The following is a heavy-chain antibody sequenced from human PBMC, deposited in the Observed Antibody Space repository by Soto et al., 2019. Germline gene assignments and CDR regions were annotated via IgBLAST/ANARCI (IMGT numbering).Heavy chain of an antibody. D-gene: IGHD6-13*01. Sequence: ASVKVSCKVSGYTLTELSMHWVRQAPGKGLEWMGGFDPEDGETIYAQKFQGRVTMTEDTSTDTAYMELSSLRSEDTAVYYCATSFRVSDAFDIWGQGTMVTVSS. CDR1: GYTLTELS. J-gene: IGHJ3*02. V-gene: IGHV1-24*01. CDR2: FDPEDGET. CDR3: ATSFRVSDAFDI.